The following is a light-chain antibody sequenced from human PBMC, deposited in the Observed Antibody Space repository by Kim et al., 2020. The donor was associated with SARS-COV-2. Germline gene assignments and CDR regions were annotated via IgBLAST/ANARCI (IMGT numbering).Light chain of an antibody. CDR3: NSRDSSGPVV. Sequence: VALGQKVRIKCQGDSLRSYYASWYQQKPGQAPVLVIYGKNNRPSGIPDRFSGSSSGNTASLIITGAQAEDEADYYCNSRDSSGPVVFGGGTQLTVL. CDR2: GKN. CDR1: SLRSYY. J-gene: IGLJ2*01. V-gene: IGLV3-19*01.